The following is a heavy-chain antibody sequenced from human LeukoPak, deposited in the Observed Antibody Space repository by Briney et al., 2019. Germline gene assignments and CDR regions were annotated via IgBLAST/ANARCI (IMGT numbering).Heavy chain of an antibody. D-gene: IGHD5-18*01. J-gene: IGHJ4*02. Sequence: WIRQPPGKGLEWMGIIYPGDSDTRYSPSFQGQVTISADKSISTAYLQWSSPKASDTAMYYCARRGGGYGLRTFDYWGQGTLVTVSS. CDR2: IYPGDSDT. CDR3: ARRGGGYGLRTFDY. V-gene: IGHV5-51*01.